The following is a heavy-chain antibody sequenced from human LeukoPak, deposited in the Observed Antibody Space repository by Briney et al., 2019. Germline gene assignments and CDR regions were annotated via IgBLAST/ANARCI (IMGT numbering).Heavy chain of an antibody. CDR2: ISAHNGNT. J-gene: IGHJ2*01. CDR3: SRDGYFDL. Sequence: ASVTVTFTSSAYTFTTYGIAWVRQAPGQGHERMGWISAHNGNTNYAQSLQGRVTMTTDRSTNTASVELRSKRPGDTAADYYSRDGYFDLWGRGTLVTVSS. V-gene: IGHV1-18*01. CDR1: AYTFTTYG.